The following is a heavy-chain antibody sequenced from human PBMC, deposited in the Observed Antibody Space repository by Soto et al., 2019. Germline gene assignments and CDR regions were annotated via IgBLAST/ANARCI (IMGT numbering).Heavy chain of an antibody. Sequence: PSETLSLTCTVSGGSVFSSSSYWGWIRQPPGKGLEWIGHIFYTGTTYYSPSLGSRVTMSLDTSKKHFSLKLSSVTAADTAVYYCARLGGLTEFSGPWYQYEYWGRGTLVTVS. V-gene: IGHV4-39*01. J-gene: IGHJ4*02. D-gene: IGHD3-16*01. CDR3: ARLGGLTEFSGPWYQYEY. CDR1: GGSVFSSSSY. CDR2: IFYTGTT.